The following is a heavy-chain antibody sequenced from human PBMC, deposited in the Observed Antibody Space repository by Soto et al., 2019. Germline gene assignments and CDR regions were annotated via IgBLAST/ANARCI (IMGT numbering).Heavy chain of an antibody. CDR1: GYTFTSYH. Sequence: GSVKGSCKASGYTFTSYHIHLVRQAPGQGVEWMGIINPSGGSTSYAQKFQGRVTMTRDTSTSTVYMELSSLRSEDTAVYYCARDPGIAAAAPTNNWFDPWGQGTLVTVSS. V-gene: IGHV1-46*01. J-gene: IGHJ5*02. D-gene: IGHD6-13*01. CDR2: INPSGGST. CDR3: ARDPGIAAAAPTNNWFDP.